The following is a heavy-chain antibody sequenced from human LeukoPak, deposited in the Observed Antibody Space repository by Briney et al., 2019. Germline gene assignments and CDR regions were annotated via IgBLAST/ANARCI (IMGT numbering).Heavy chain of an antibody. J-gene: IGHJ2*01. Sequence: GASVKVSCKASGYTFTSYYMHWVRQAPGQGLEWMGIINSSGGSTSYAQKFQGRVTMTRDTSTSTVYMELSSLRSEDTAVYYCARDLGSPEWYFDLWGRGTLVTVSP. CDR2: INSSGGST. CDR1: GYTFTSYY. V-gene: IGHV1-46*01. D-gene: IGHD2-15*01. CDR3: ARDLGSPEWYFDL.